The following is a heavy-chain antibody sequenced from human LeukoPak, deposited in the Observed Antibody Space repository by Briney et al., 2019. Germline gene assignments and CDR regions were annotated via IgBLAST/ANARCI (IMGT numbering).Heavy chain of an antibody. CDR3: ARETYYGAYYFDH. CDR2: IKHDGSEK. CDR1: GFTFSNYW. V-gene: IGHV3-7*01. J-gene: IGHJ4*02. Sequence: PGGSLRLSCAASGFTFSNYWMSWVRQAPGKGLEWVANIKHDGSEKYYMDSVRGRFTISRDNAKNSLYLQMNSLRVEDTAVYYCARETYYGAYYFDHWGQGTLVTASS. D-gene: IGHD1-26*01.